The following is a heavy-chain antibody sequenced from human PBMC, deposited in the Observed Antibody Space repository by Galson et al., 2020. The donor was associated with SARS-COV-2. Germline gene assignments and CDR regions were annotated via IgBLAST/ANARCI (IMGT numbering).Heavy chain of an antibody. CDR2: ISGSGGST. CDR1: RLTFRNYA. D-gene: IGHD3-10*01. CDR3: AKVDYYGSGSPDY. Sequence: GETLKISCVESRLTFRNYAMTWVRQAPGKGLEWVPSISGSGGSTYYADSVKGRFTISRDNSKDTLSLQMNSLRAEDTAVYYCAKVDYYGSGSPDYWGQGTLVTVSS. J-gene: IGHJ4*02. V-gene: IGHV3-23*01.